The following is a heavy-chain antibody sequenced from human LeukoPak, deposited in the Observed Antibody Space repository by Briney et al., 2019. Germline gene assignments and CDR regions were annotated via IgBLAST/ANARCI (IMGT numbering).Heavy chain of an antibody. V-gene: IGHV3-15*01. CDR1: GFTFDDYG. Sequence: PGGSLRLSCAASGFTFDDYGMSWVRQAPGKGLEWLGRIKSKAGDGTADYAAPVKDRFTILRDDSRNTLYLQMNSLKTEDTAVYYCTTYSSSWYMSDCWGQGTLVTVSS. CDR2: IKSKAGDGTA. J-gene: IGHJ4*02. CDR3: TTYSSSWYMSDC. D-gene: IGHD6-13*01.